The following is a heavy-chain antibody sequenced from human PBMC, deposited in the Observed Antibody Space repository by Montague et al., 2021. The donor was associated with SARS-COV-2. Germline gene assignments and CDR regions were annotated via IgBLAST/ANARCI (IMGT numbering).Heavy chain of an antibody. CDR3: ARLPYILPGYAYFDF. CDR2: IYYSGST. D-gene: IGHD3-9*01. J-gene: IGHJ4*02. CDR1: GDSISNYY. V-gene: IGHV4-59*08. Sequence: SETLSLTCTVSGDSISNYYWSWIRRPPGKGLEWLGYIYYSGSTNYNPSLKSRVTISVDTSKNQFSLRLSSVTAADTAVYYCARLPYILPGYAYFDFWGQGSLGIVSS.